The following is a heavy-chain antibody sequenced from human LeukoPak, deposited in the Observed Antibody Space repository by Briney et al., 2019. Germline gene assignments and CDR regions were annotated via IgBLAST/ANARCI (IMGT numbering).Heavy chain of an antibody. J-gene: IGHJ3*02. CDR3: AYSRIVVVPDAFDI. CDR1: GYTFTSYG. V-gene: IGHV1-18*01. D-gene: IGHD3-22*01. CDR2: ISAYNGDI. Sequence: ASVKVSCKAAGYTFTSYGINWVRQTPGQGLEWMGWISAYNGDINYAQKFQGRVTMTTDTSTRTAYMELRGLRSDDTAVYYCAYSRIVVVPDAFDIWGQGTMVTVSS.